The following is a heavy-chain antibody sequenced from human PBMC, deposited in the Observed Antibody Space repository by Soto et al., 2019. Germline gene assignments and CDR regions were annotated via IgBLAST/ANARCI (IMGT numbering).Heavy chain of an antibody. CDR3: ASRWGRTFDY. CDR2: IYYSGRT. J-gene: IGHJ4*02. D-gene: IGHD7-27*01. Sequence: QVQLQESGPGLVKPSETLSLTCTVSGGSISSYYWSWIRQPPGKGLELIGYIYYSGRTNYNPSLNRRGAISVDTSKIQCSLKMSYGTAAETAAYLCASRWGRTFDYWGQGTLVPVSS. CDR1: GGSISSYY. V-gene: IGHV4-59*08.